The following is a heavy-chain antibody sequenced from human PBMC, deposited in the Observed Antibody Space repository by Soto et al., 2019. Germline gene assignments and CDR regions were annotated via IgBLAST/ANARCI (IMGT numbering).Heavy chain of an antibody. CDR3: AIVVPRRCSYDHSFDF. D-gene: IGHD5-18*01. V-gene: IGHV4-31*03. Sequence: SETLSLTCTVSGGSISNGGYYWSWIRQSPGKGLEWIGYIYHRGSTDYNPSLKSRVAISVDTSKNQFSLKLSSVTAADTAVYYCAIVVPRRCSYDHSFDFRGPGTLVTVSS. CDR2: IYHRGST. CDR1: GGSISNGGYY. J-gene: IGHJ4*02.